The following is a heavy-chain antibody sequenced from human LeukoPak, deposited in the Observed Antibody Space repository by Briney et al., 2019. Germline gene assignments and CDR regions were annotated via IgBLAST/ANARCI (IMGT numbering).Heavy chain of an antibody. V-gene: IGHV3-13*01. D-gene: IGHD2/OR15-2a*01. CDR2: IGTAGDT. J-gene: IGHJ4*02. Sequence: GGSLRLSCAASGFTFSSYDMHWVRQATGKGLEWVSAIGTAGDTYYPGSVKGRFTISRENAKNSLYLQMNSLRAGDTAVYYCARSPSSTDVDYWGQGTLVTVSS. CDR3: ARSPSSTDVDY. CDR1: GFTFSSYD.